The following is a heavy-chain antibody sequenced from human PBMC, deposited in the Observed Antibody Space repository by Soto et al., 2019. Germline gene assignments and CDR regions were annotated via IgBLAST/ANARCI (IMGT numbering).Heavy chain of an antibody. V-gene: IGHV3-21*01. CDR1: GFTFSSYS. Sequence: EVQLVESGGGLVKPGGSLRLSCAASGFTFSSYSMNWVRQAPGKGLEWVSSISSSSSYIYYADSVKGRFTISRDNAKNSLYLQMNSLRAEDTAVYYCARDATTAEIAYYFDYWGQGTLVTVSS. CDR2: ISSSSSYI. J-gene: IGHJ4*02. CDR3: ARDATTAEIAYYFDY. D-gene: IGHD1-1*01.